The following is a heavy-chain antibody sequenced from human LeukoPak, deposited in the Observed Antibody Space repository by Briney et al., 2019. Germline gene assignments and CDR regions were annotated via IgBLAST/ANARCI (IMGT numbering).Heavy chain of an antibody. D-gene: IGHD6-13*01. CDR2: ISGGASTI. CDR1: GFTFSDYS. Sequence: GGSLRLSCAASGFTFSDYSMNWVRQAPGKGLEWVSYISGGASTIYYTDSVKGRFTISRDNAKNSLYLQMNSLRIEDTAIYYCVRGPGRQTAAAIDWGQGTLVTVSS. CDR3: VRGPGRQTAAAID. J-gene: IGHJ4*02. V-gene: IGHV3-48*01.